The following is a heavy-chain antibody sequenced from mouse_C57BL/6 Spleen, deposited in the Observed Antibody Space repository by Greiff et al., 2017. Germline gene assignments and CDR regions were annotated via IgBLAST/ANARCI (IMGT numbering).Heavy chain of an antibody. V-gene: IGHV1-22*01. J-gene: IGHJ4*01. D-gene: IGHD1-1*01. CDR1: GYTFTDYN. Sequence: VQLQQSGPELVKPGASVKMSCKASGYTFTDYNMHWVKQSPGKSLEWIGYINPNNGGTSYNQKFKGQATLTVNKSSSTAYMELRSLTSEDSAVYNCARHPLYYGYDYAMDYWGQGTSVTVSA. CDR2: INPNNGGT. CDR3: ARHPLYYGYDYAMDY.